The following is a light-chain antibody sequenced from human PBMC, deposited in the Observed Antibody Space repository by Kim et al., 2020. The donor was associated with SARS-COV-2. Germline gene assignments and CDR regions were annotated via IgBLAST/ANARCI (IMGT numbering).Light chain of an antibody. Sequence: DIQMTQSPSSVSASVGDRVTITCRASQSISGWLGWYQQKPGKAPKLLIYAASTLQSGVPSRFSGSGFGTDFTLTITSLQPEDFATYYCQQDDSFPYTFGQGTKLEI. J-gene: IGKJ2*01. CDR1: QSISGW. V-gene: IGKV1D-12*01. CDR3: QQDDSFPYT. CDR2: AAS.